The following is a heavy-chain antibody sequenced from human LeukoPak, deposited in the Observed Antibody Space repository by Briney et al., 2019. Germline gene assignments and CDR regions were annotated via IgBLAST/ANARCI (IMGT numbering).Heavy chain of an antibody. D-gene: IGHD5-12*01. CDR1: GFTLSSYA. Sequence: GGSLRLSCAASGFTLSSYAMSWVRQAPGKGLEWVSAISGSGGSTYYADSVKGRFTISRDNSKNTLYLQMNSLRAEDTAVYYCAKDQGNIVATILGYWGQGTLVTVSS. V-gene: IGHV3-23*01. CDR2: ISGSGGST. CDR3: AKDQGNIVATILGY. J-gene: IGHJ4*02.